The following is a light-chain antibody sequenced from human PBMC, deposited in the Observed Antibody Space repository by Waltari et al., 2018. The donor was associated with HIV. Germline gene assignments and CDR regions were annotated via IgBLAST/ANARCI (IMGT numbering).Light chain of an antibody. J-gene: IGKJ2*01. CDR1: QSISSTY. Sequence: IVLTQSPGTLSLSPGERATLSCRASQSISSTYLAWHQQRPGQAPRLLIHGASSMGTGIPDRFSGSGSGTDCTLTISRLESEDFAVYYCQQYGSSSYTFGQGTKLEIK. CDR3: QQYGSSSYT. V-gene: IGKV3-20*01. CDR2: GAS.